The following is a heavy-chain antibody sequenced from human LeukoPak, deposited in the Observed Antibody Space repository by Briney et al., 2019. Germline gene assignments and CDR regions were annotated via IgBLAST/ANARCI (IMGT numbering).Heavy chain of an antibody. V-gene: IGHV4-31*03. J-gene: IGHJ4*02. D-gene: IGHD4-23*01. CDR3: ARETVAMVTYVDS. CDR1: GGSISTGGFY. CDR2: IYCSGIT. Sequence: SETLSLTCSVSGGSISTGGFYWSWIRQHPGKGLEWIGFIYCSGITYYNPSLKSRTTISIDTSKNQFSLILSSVTAADTAVYHCARETVAMVTYVDSWGQGALVTVSS.